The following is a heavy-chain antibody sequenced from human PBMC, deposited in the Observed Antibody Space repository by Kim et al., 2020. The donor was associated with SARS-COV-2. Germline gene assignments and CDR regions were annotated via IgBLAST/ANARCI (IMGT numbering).Heavy chain of an antibody. D-gene: IGHD3-10*01. J-gene: IGHJ5*02. V-gene: IGHV4-34*01. Sequence: SETLSLTCAVYGGSFSGYYWSWIRQPPGKGLEWIGEINHSGSTNYNPSLKSRVTISVDTSKNQFSLKLGSVTAADTAVYYCARGFLTMVRGVPWFDPWGQGTLVTVSS. CDR2: INHSGST. CDR3: ARGFLTMVRGVPWFDP. CDR1: GGSFSGYY.